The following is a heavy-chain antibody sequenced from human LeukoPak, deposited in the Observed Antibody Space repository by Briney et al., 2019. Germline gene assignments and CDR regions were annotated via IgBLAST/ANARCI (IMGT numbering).Heavy chain of an antibody. Sequence: GGSLRLLCTASGFTFCSYWVTWVPQAPGEGLEGVGNTKQDRSEKYYVDSVQRRFTISRDNAKNSLYLQMNSLGAEDTAVYYCARRGTSSSWAHFDYWGQGTLVTVSS. V-gene: IGHV3-7*05. CDR2: TKQDRSEK. CDR3: ARRGTSSSWAHFDY. CDR1: GFTFCSYW. D-gene: IGHD6-13*01. J-gene: IGHJ4*02.